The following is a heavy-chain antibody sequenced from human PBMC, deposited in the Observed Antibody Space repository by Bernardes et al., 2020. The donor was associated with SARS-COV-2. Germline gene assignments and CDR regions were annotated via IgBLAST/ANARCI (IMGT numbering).Heavy chain of an antibody. CDR3: ARDLVGSSSAFDI. D-gene: IGHD1-26*01. V-gene: IGHV4-4*02. Sequence: SETLSPTCSVSGASIRSTHWWTWVRQPPGKGLELVGEIYHSGSTNYNPSLKSRLTISIDKSKNQFSLKVTSVTAADTAMYYCARDLVGSSSAFDIWDQGTMVTVSS. CDR1: GASIRSTHW. J-gene: IGHJ3*02. CDR2: IYHSGST.